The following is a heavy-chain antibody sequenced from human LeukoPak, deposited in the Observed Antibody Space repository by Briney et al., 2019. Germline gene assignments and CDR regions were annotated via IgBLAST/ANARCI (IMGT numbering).Heavy chain of an antibody. CDR2: ISAYNGNT. CDR1: GYTFTSYG. CDR3: ARGTQQLGLKTYYFDY. V-gene: IGHV1-18*01. Sequence: ASVKVSCKASGYTFTSYGISWVRQAPGQGLEWMGWISAYNGNTNYAQKLQGRVTMTTDTSTSTAYMELRSLRSNDTAVYYCARGTQQLGLKTYYFDYWGQGTLVTVSS. D-gene: IGHD6-13*01. J-gene: IGHJ4*02.